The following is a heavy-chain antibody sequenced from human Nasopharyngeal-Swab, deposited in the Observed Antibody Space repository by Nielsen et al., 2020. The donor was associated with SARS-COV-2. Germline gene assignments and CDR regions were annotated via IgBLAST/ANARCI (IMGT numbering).Heavy chain of an antibody. CDR2: VVPMLATA. D-gene: IGHD3-10*01. J-gene: IGHJ4*02. CDR3: ARSFFDSGSGLDY. V-gene: IGHV1-69*13. CDR1: GDTFRGYA. Sequence: SVKVSRKGSGDTFRGYAYRWVGPARGQGGEWVGGVVPMLATASYAQSFQGRLTIIADEATSTVYMELSGLTFDDTAVYFCARSFFDSGSGLDYWGQGTLVNVSS.